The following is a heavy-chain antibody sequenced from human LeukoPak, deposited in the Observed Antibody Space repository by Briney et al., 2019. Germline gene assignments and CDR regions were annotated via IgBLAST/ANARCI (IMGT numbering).Heavy chain of an antibody. D-gene: IGHD2-15*01. Sequence: PGRSLRLSCAASGFTFSSHGMHWVRQAPGKGLEWVAVIWYDGSDKYYADSVKGRFTISRDNSKNTLYLQMTSLRADDTAVYYCARDRTEVVVAATPYYYYYGMDVWGQGTTVAVSS. J-gene: IGHJ6*02. CDR2: IWYDGSDK. V-gene: IGHV3-33*01. CDR3: ARDRTEVVVAATPYYYYYGMDV. CDR1: GFTFSSHG.